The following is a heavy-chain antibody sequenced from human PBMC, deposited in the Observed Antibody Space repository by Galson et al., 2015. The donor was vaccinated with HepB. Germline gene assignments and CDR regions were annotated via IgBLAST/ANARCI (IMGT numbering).Heavy chain of an antibody. V-gene: IGHV3-48*02. D-gene: IGHD7-27*01. CDR1: TFIFSTYS. CDR2: ISSSSTI. CDR3: ARDLLGYYGMDV. Sequence: SLRLSCAASTFIFSTYSMNWVRQAPGKGLEWVSYISSSSTIYYADSVKGRFAISRDNAQNSLYLQMDSLRDEDTAVYYCARDLLGYYGMDVWGQGTTVTVSS. J-gene: IGHJ6*02.